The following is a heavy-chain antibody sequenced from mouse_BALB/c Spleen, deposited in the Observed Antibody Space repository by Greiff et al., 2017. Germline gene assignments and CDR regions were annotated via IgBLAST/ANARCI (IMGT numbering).Heavy chain of an antibody. CDR1: GFTFSSFG. Sequence: EVKLVESGGGLVQPGGSRKLSCAASGFTFSSFGMHWVRQAPEKGLEWVAYISSGSSTIYYADTVKGRFTISRDNPKNTLFLQMTSLRSEDTAMYYCARSGGYDGFAYWGQGTLVTVSA. CDR2: ISSGSSTI. V-gene: IGHV5-17*02. D-gene: IGHD2-2*01. J-gene: IGHJ3*01. CDR3: ARSGGYDGFAY.